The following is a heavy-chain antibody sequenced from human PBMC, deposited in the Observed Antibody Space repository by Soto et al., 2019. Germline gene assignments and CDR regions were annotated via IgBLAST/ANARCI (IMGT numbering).Heavy chain of an antibody. CDR1: GGSVINKTYY. J-gene: IGHJ4*02. CDR2: VYYSGTT. Sequence: SETLSLTCSVSGGSVINKTYYWIWIRQPPGKRLEWIGYVYYSGTTNYNPSLKSRVTISVDLSKNQFSLRLSSVTTADTALYYCARTTAVPNTLRSRYFFDYWGQGTLVTVSS. D-gene: IGHD4-17*01. V-gene: IGHV4-61*01. CDR3: ARTTAVPNTLRSRYFFDY.